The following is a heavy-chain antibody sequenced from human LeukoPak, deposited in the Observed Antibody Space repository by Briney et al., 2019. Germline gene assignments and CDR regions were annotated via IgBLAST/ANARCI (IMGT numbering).Heavy chain of an antibody. CDR2: MNPNSGNT. CDR3: ARSRPNDYGDKPFDY. Sequence: ASVKVSCKTSGGTFSSYDINWVRQATGQGLEWMGWMNPNSGNTGYAQKFQGRVTITRNTSISTAYMELSSLRSEDTAVYYCARSRPNDYGDKPFDYWGQGTLVTVSS. V-gene: IGHV1-8*03. CDR1: GGTFSSYD. D-gene: IGHD4-23*01. J-gene: IGHJ4*02.